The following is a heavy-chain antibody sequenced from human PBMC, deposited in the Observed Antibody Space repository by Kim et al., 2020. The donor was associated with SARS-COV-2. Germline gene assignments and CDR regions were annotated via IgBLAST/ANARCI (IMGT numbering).Heavy chain of an antibody. CDR1: GFTFSDYY. J-gene: IGHJ4*02. D-gene: IGHD6-6*01. Sequence: GGSLRLSCAASGFTFSDYYMSWIRQAPGKGLEWVSYISSSGSTIYYADSVKGRFTISRDNAKNSLYLQMNSLRAEDTAVYYCARETRSWDSSSTISFDYWCQGTLVTVSS. CDR2: ISSSGSTI. CDR3: ARETRSWDSSSTISFDY. V-gene: IGHV3-11*01.